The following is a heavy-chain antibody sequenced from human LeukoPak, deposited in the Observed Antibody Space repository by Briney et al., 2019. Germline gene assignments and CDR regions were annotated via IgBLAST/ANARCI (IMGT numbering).Heavy chain of an antibody. J-gene: IGHJ4*02. CDR2: INPNSGGT. CDR3: ARTRITIFGVVSSYCDY. V-gene: IGHV1-2*06. D-gene: IGHD3-3*01. Sequence: ASVKVSCKASGYTFTGYYMHWVRQAPGQGLEWMGRINPNSGGTNYAQKFQGRVTMTTDTSISTAYMQLSRLRSDDTAVYYCARTRITIFGVVSSYCDYGGEGTLVTVSS. CDR1: GYTFTGYY.